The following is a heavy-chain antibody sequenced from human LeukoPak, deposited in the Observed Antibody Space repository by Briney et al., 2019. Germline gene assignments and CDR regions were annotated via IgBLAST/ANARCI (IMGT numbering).Heavy chain of an antibody. V-gene: IGHV4-39*01. J-gene: IGHJ4*02. CDR2: IYYNGDT. D-gene: IGHD5-18*01. Sequence: SETLSLTCTVSGASISSSSYYWGWVRQPPGKGLEWIGSIYYNGDTYYNSSLKSRLTISVDTSKNQFTLKLSSMTAADTALYYCARLRGYTSGNPGYWGQGSLVTVSS. CDR3: ARLRGYTSGNPGY. CDR1: GASISSSSYY.